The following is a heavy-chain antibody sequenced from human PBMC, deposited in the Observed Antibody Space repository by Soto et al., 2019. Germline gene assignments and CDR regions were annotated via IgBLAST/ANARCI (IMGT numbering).Heavy chain of an antibody. CDR3: ARTHDFWSGSLDY. J-gene: IGHJ4*02. D-gene: IGHD3-3*01. CDR1: GYSFTSYW. Sequence: LKISCKGSGYSFTSYWISWVRQMPGKGLEWMGRIDPSDSYTNYSPSFQGHVTISADKSISTAYLQWSSLKASDTAMYYCARTHDFWSGSLDYWGQGTLVTVSS. V-gene: IGHV5-10-1*01. CDR2: IDPSDSYT.